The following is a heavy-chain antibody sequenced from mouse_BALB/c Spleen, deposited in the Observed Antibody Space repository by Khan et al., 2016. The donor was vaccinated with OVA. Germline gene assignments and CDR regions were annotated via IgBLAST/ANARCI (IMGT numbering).Heavy chain of an antibody. V-gene: IGHV2-2*02. CDR1: GFSLNNYS. CDR2: LWSAGST. D-gene: IGHD2-4*01. CDR3: ARRGYDYGRGALFAY. Sequence: QVQLQQSGPGLVQPSQSLSITCTVSGFSLNNYSVHWVRQSPGKGLEWLGVLWSAGSTDYNAAFISRLTISKDNSRSQVFFKMNSLQPNDTAIYYCARRGYDYGRGALFAYWGQGTLVTVSA. J-gene: IGHJ3*01.